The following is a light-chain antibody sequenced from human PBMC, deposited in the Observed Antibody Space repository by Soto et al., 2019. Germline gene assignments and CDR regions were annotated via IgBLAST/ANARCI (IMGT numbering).Light chain of an antibody. Sequence: EIVLTQSPGTLSLSPGERATLSCRASQSVSSSYLAWYQQKPGQAPRLLIYGASGRATGIPDRFSGSGSGTYFTRTISRLEPADFAVYYCQQYGSSIFTFGPGNKVDIK. V-gene: IGKV3-20*01. CDR3: QQYGSSIFT. J-gene: IGKJ3*01. CDR2: GAS. CDR1: QSVSSSY.